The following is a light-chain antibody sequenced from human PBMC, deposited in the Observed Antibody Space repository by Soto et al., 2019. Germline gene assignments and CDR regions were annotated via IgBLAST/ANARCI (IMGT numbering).Light chain of an antibody. CDR2: TTS. CDR1: QGISSY. Sequence: DIQLTQSPSFLSASVGDRVTITCRASQGISSYLAWYQQNPGKAPKLLIYTTSTLQSGVPSRFSGSGSGTEFTLTISSLQPEDFATYYCQQLNIYPLTFCGGTKVDIK. J-gene: IGKJ4*01. CDR3: QQLNIYPLT. V-gene: IGKV1-9*01.